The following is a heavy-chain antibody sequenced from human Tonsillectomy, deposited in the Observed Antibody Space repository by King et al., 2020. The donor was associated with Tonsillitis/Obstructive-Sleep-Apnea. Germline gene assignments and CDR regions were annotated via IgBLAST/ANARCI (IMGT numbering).Heavy chain of an antibody. CDR3: ARDLTTVVTSPGYY. V-gene: IGHV1-2*02. J-gene: IGHJ4*02. D-gene: IGHD4-23*01. CDR2: INPNSGGT. CDR1: GYTFTGYY. Sequence: VQLVESGAEVKKPGASVKVSCKASGYTFTGYYMHWVRQAPGQGLEWMGWINPNSGGTNYAQKFQGRVTMTRNTSISTAYMELSRLRSDDTAVYYCARDLTTVVTSPGYYWGQGTLVTVSS.